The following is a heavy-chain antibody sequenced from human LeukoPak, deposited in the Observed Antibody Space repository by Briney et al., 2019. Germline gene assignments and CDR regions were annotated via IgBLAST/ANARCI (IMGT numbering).Heavy chain of an antibody. V-gene: IGHV4-39*01. CDR1: GGSISSSSYY. D-gene: IGHD5-12*01. J-gene: IGHJ4*02. CDR3: ARRGGYSGYGPFDY. Sequence: SETLSLTCTVSGGSISSSSYYWGWIRQPPGKGLEWIGTIYYSGSTYYNPSLKSRVTISVDTSKNQFSLKLSSVTAADTAVYYCARRGGYSGYGPFDYWGQGTLVTVSS. CDR2: IYYSGST.